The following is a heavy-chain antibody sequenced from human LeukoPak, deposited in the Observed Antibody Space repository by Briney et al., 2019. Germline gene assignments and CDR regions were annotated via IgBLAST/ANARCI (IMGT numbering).Heavy chain of an antibody. J-gene: IGHJ4*02. V-gene: IGHV4-30-4*01. CDR1: GGSISSGDYY. Sequence: SETLSLTCTVSGGSISSGDYYWSWIRQPPGKGPEWIGYSYYSGSTYYNPSLKSRVTISVDMSKNRFSLKLSSVTAADTAVYYCARGSWGVTGVFDYWGQGTLVTVSS. D-gene: IGHD2-21*02. CDR3: ARGSWGVTGVFDY. CDR2: SYYSGST.